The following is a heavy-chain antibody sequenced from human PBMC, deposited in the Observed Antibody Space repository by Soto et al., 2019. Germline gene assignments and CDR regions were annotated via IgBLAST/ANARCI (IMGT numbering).Heavy chain of an antibody. Sequence: EVQLVESGGGLVQPGGSLRLSCAASGFTFSSSGMSWVRQPLGKGLEWISGLSGSDGRTTYADSVKGRFTISRDNSKNTLYLQMDSLRVEDTAVYYCAKDSGYDSTDWGQGTLVTVSS. D-gene: IGHD3-22*01. CDR3: AKDSGYDSTD. J-gene: IGHJ4*02. CDR2: LSGSDGRT. CDR1: GFTFSSSG. V-gene: IGHV3-23*04.